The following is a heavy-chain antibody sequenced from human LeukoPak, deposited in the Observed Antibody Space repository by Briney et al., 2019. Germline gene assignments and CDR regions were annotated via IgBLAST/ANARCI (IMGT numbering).Heavy chain of an antibody. J-gene: IGHJ6*03. D-gene: IGHD3-3*01. V-gene: IGHV4-34*01. CDR2: INHSGST. CDR3: ARVTRITIFGVVIYYYYYMDV. CDR1: GGSFSGYY. Sequence: PSETLSLTCAVYGGSFSGYYWSWIRQPPGKGLEWIGEINHSGSTNYNPSPKSRVTISVDTSKNQFSLKLSSVTAADTAVYYCARVTRITIFGVVIYYYYYMDVWGKGTTVTVSS.